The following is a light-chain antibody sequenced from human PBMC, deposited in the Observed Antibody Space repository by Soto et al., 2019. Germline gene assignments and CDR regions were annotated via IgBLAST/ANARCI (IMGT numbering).Light chain of an antibody. CDR1: QSVSSN. CDR3: QHYTNWPPLP. J-gene: IGKJ4*01. Sequence: EIVMTQSPATLSVSPGERATLSCRASQSVSSNLAWYQQKPGQAPRLLIYGASTRATGIPARFSGSGSGTEFTLTISSLQSEDFAVYYCQHYTNWPPLPFGGGTKVEIK. CDR2: GAS. V-gene: IGKV3-15*01.